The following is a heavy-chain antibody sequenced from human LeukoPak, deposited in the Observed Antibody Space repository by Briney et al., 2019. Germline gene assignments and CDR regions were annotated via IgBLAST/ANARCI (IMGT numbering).Heavy chain of an antibody. Sequence: SVKVSCKASGFTFHTSAMQWVRQARGQRLEWRGWIVLGSGNTVYSHKFHDRVIITRDMSTSTVYMELDSLGSEDTAVYYCAARRGASLHDFWSTRLFDPWGQGTLVTVSS. V-gene: IGHV1-58*02. CDR2: IVLGSGNT. CDR3: AARRGASLHDFWSTRLFDP. J-gene: IGHJ5*02. CDR1: GFTFHTSA. D-gene: IGHD3-3*01.